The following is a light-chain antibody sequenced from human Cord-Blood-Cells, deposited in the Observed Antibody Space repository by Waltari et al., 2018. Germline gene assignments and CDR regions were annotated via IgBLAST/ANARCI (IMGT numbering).Light chain of an antibody. CDR2: EVS. CDR3: CSYAGSSTVVV. Sequence: QSARTQPPSQYRPHGQPIHIPCPGTSSHVGSYNLVSWYQQHPGKPPKLLIYEVSKRPSGVSNRFSGSKSGNTASLTISGLQAEDEADYYCCSYAGSSTVVVFGGGTKLTVL. V-gene: IGLV2-23*02. CDR1: SSHVGSYNL. J-gene: IGLJ2*01.